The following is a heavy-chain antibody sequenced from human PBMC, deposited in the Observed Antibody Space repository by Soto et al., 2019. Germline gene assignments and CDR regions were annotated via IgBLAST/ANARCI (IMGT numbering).Heavy chain of an antibody. J-gene: IGHJ4*02. CDR3: ARHYGDYRGNFAY. D-gene: IGHD4-17*01. Sequence: EVQLVEAGGGLVQPGGSLRLSCAASGFTVSSNYMSWVRQAPGKGLEWVSVIYSVGSTYYADSVKGRFTISRHNTKNTMYPQMNSLRAEDTAVYYGARHYGDYRGNFAYWGQGTLVTVSS. CDR2: IYSVGST. CDR1: GFTVSSNY. V-gene: IGHV3-53*04.